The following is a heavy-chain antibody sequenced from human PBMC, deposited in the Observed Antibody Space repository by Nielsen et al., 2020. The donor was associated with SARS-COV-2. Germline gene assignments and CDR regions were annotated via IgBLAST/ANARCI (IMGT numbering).Heavy chain of an antibody. Sequence: GGSLRLSCAASGFTFSSYWMSWVRQAPGKGLEWVANIKGDGSEKYYVDSVKGRFIISRDNAKNSLYLQMNSLRDEDTALYSCLRDFGGYWGQGTLVTVSS. J-gene: IGHJ4*02. D-gene: IGHD3-10*01. V-gene: IGHV3-7*03. CDR2: IKGDGSEK. CDR1: GFTFSSYW. CDR3: LRDFGGY.